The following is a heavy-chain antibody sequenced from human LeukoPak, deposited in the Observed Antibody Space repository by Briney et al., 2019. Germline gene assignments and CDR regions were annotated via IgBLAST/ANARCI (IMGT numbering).Heavy chain of an antibody. CDR1: GGTFSSYA. CDR2: IIPILGIA. V-gene: IGHV1-69*04. Sequence: ASVKVSCKASGGTFSSYAISWVRQAPGQGLEWMGRIIPILGIANYAQKFQGRVTITADKSTSTAYMELSSLRSEDTAVYYCARSIAAAGTSETVFDYWGQGTLVTVSS. D-gene: IGHD6-13*01. CDR3: ARSIAAAGTSETVFDY. J-gene: IGHJ4*02.